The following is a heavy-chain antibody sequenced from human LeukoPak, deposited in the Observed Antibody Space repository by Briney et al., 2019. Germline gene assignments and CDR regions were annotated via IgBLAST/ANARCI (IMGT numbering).Heavy chain of an antibody. J-gene: IGHJ6*02. D-gene: IGHD3-10*01. CDR2: ISYDGSNK. V-gene: IGHV3-30-3*01. CDR1: GSTFSSYA. Sequence: GGSLRLSCAASGSTFSSYAMHWVRQAPGKGLEWVAVISYDGSNKYYADSVKGRFTISRDNSKNTLFLQMDSLRSEDTAVYFCTREVLVRGVRYHGMDVWGQGTTVTVSS. CDR3: TREVLVRGVRYHGMDV.